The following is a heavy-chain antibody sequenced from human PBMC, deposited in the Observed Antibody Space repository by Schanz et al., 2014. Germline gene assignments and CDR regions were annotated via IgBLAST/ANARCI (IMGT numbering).Heavy chain of an antibody. J-gene: IGHJ6*02. D-gene: IGHD3-10*01. CDR2: ISGSGGST. V-gene: IGHV3-23*01. CDR3: RLWFGELYYGMDV. Sequence: EVQLMESGGGLVQRGGSLRLSCAASGFSFGSYAMSWVRQAPGRGLEWVSAISGSGGSTYYADSVKGRFTISRDNSKNTLYLQMNSLRAEDTAVYYCRLWFGELYYGMDVWGQGTTVTVSS. CDR1: GFSFGSYA.